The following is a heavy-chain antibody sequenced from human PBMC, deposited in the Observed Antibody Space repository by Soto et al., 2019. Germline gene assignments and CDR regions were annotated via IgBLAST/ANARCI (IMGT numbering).Heavy chain of an antibody. Sequence: QLQLQESGSGLVKPSQTLSLTCAVSGGSISSGGYSWSWIRQPPGKGLEWIGYIYRSGSTYYNPSLKSRVTISVDRSKNQFSLKLSSVTAADTAVYYCAREVAAAFYWYFDLWGRGTLVTVSS. CDR2: IYRSGST. CDR3: AREVAAAFYWYFDL. V-gene: IGHV4-30-2*01. J-gene: IGHJ2*01. D-gene: IGHD6-13*01. CDR1: GGSISSGGYS.